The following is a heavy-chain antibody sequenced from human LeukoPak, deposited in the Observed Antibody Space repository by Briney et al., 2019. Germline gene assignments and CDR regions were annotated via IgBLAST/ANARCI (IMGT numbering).Heavy chain of an antibody. CDR1: GFTFSSNG. Sequence: GGSLRLSCAASGFTFSSNGMHWVRQAPGKGLEWVAFIWYDGRNKYYADSVKGRFTISRDNSKNTLYLQMNSLRAEDTAVYYCTTDRGYSSTWGQGTLVTVSS. V-gene: IGHV3-30*02. D-gene: IGHD5-18*01. CDR3: TTDRGYSST. CDR2: IWYDGRNK. J-gene: IGHJ4*02.